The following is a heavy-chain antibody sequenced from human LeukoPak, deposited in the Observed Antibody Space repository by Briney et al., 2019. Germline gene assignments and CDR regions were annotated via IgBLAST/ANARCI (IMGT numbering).Heavy chain of an antibody. CDR1: GGSISSHH. D-gene: IGHD6-13*01. CDR3: ARHLDIAASGTFDY. V-gene: IGHV4-59*08. CDR2: IYYSGST. Sequence: SETLSLTGTVSGGSISSHHWSWIRQPPGKGLEWIGYIYYSGSTNYKPSLKSRVTISVDTSKNQFSLKLTSVTAADTAVYYCARHLDIAASGTFDYWGQGTLVTVSS. J-gene: IGHJ4*02.